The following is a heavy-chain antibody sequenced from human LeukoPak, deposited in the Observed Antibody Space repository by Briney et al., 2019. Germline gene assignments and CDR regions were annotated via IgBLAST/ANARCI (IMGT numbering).Heavy chain of an antibody. D-gene: IGHD3-3*01. V-gene: IGHV3-74*01. Sequence: GGSLRLSCAASGFTFSSYGMHWVRQAPGKGLVWVSRISSDGSITGYADSVKGRFTISRDNAKNTLYLQMNSLRAEDTAVYYCARTDYDFWSGYHMDVWGKGTTVTVSS. CDR2: ISSDGSIT. CDR1: GFTFSSYG. J-gene: IGHJ6*03. CDR3: ARTDYDFWSGYHMDV.